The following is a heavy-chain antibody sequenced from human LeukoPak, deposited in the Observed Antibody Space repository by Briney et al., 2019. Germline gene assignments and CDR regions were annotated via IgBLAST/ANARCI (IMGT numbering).Heavy chain of an antibody. CDR2: IIPIFGTA. J-gene: IGHJ4*02. V-gene: IGHV1-69*05. CDR1: GGTFSSYA. Sequence: GASVKVSCKASGGTFSSYAISWVRQAPGQGLEWMGGIIPIFGTANYAQKFQGRVTITTDESTSTAYMELSSLRSEDTAVYYCARVSRVGSYPDHYFDYWGQGTLVTVSS. CDR3: ARVSRVGSYPDHYFDY. D-gene: IGHD1-26*01.